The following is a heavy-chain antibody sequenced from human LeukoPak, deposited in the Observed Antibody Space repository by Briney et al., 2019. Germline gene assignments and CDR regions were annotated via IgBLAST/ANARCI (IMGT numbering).Heavy chain of an antibody. J-gene: IGHJ4*02. D-gene: IGHD6-19*01. Sequence: GGSLRLSCAASGFTFSSYYMYWVRQAPGKGLEWVSFIYSGGSTYYSDSVKGRLTISRENSKNTLYLQMNSLRAEDTAVYYCASGSGWDFDYWGQGTLVTVSS. CDR3: ASGSGWDFDY. CDR2: IYSGGST. V-gene: IGHV3-66*01. CDR1: GFTFSSYY.